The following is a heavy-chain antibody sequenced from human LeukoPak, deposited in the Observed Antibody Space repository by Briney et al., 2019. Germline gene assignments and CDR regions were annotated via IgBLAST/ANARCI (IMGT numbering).Heavy chain of an antibody. Sequence: PGGSLRLSCAASGFTFSSHDMHWVRQAPGKGLEWMAVISYDGSNKDFADSVKGRFTISRDNSMDTLYLQMNGLRGDDTAMYYCAKDSSGQFDYWGQGTLVTVSS. CDR2: ISYDGSNK. CDR1: GFTFSSHD. CDR3: AKDSSGQFDY. V-gene: IGHV3-30*18. J-gene: IGHJ4*02. D-gene: IGHD6-19*01.